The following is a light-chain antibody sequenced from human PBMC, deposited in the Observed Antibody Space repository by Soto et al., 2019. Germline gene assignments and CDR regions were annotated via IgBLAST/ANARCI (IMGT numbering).Light chain of an antibody. V-gene: IGKV1-39*01. CDR2: AAS. Sequence: DIQMTQSPSSLSASVGDRVTITCRASQNIFSYLSWYQRKPGKAPYLLIYAASSLQSGVPSRFSGSGSGTDFALTISSLQPEDFATFYCQQSYSVPHTFGQGTRLEI. CDR3: QQSYSVPHT. J-gene: IGKJ5*01. CDR1: QNIFSY.